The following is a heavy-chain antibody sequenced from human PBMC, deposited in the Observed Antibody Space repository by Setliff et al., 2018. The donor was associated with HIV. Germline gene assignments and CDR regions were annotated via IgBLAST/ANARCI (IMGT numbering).Heavy chain of an antibody. CDR2: IHYNEKT. J-gene: IGHJ5*02. D-gene: IGHD3-22*01. V-gene: IGHV4-39*01. Sequence: TLFLTCTVSGGSASNSRYYWAWIRQPPGKGLEYIGSIHYNEKTYYNPSLKSRVTISIDTSKNQFSLNLTSVTAADTAVYYCASRIYYYDSNNFLREEGFDPWGQGTLVTVSS. CDR3: ASRIYYYDSNNFLREEGFDP. CDR1: GGSASNSRYY.